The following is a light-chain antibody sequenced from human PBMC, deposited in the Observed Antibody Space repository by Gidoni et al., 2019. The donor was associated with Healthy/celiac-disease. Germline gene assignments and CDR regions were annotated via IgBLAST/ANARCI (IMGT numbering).Light chain of an antibody. CDR3: QQYGSSPCT. J-gene: IGKJ1*01. V-gene: IGKV3-20*01. CDR2: GAS. CDR1: HSVSSSY. Sequence: EIVLTQSPGTLSLSPGERATLSCRASHSVSSSYLAWYQQKPGQAPRLLIYGASSRATGIPDRFSGSGSGTDFTLTISRLEPEDFAVYYCQQYGSSPCTFGQGTKVEIK.